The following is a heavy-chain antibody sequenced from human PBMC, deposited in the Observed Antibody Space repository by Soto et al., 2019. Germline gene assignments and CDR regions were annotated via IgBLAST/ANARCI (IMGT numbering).Heavy chain of an antibody. CDR1: GFTFDDYA. D-gene: IGHD2-15*01. CDR3: VKGPGWMLLGYFQH. CDR2: ISWNSGSI. V-gene: IGHV3-9*01. Sequence: EVQLVESGGGLVQPGRSLRLSCAASGFTFDDYAMDWVRQAPGKGLEWVSGISWNSGSIGYADSVKGRFTISRDNAKNSLYLQMNSLRAEDTALYYCVKGPGWMLLGYFQHWGQGTLVTVSS. J-gene: IGHJ1*01.